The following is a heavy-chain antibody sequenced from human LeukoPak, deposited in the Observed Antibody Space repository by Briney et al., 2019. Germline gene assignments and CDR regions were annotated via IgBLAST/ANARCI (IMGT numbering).Heavy chain of an antibody. D-gene: IGHD4-23*01. V-gene: IGHV1-8*01. CDR3: ARGPNKYDGGNSGSAWFDP. J-gene: IGHJ5*02. CDR2: MNPNSGNT. Sequence: GASVKVSCKASGYTFTSYDINWMRQATGLGPEWMGWMNPNSGNTGYAQKFQGRVTMTRNTSISTAYLELSSLTSEDTAVYYCARGPNKYDGGNSGSAWFDPWGQGSLVTVSS. CDR1: GYTFTSYD.